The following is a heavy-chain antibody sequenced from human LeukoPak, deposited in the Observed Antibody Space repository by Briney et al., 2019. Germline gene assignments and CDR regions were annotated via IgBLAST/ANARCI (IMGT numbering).Heavy chain of an antibody. CDR1: GGSISSSSYY. J-gene: IGHJ4*02. CDR3: ARGWTGYPIDY. V-gene: IGHV4-39*07. Sequence: PSETLSLTCTVSGGSISSSSYYWGWIRQPPGKGLEWIGSIYYSGSTNYNPSLKSRVTISVDTSKNQFSLKLSSVTAADTAVYYCARGWTGYPIDYWGQGTLVTVSS. CDR2: IYYSGST. D-gene: IGHD3/OR15-3a*01.